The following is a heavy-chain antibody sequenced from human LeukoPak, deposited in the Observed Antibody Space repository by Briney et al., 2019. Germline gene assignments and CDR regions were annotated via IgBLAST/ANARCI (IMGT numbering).Heavy chain of an antibody. CDR2: ISSSGSTI. Sequence: GGSLRLSCAASGFTFSSYSMIWVRQAPGKGLEWVSYISSSGSTIYYTDSVKGRFTVSRDNAKNSLYLQMNSLRAEDTAVYYCARDCEPDAFDIWGQGTMVTVSS. CDR3: ARDCEPDAFDI. J-gene: IGHJ3*02. V-gene: IGHV3-48*04. CDR1: GFTFSSYS.